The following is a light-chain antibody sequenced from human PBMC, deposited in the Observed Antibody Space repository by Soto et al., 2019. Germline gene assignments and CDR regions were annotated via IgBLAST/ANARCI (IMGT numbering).Light chain of an antibody. Sequence: VLTQSPGSLSLSPGESATVSCRASQTVTSRYVAWYQQRPGQAPQLLVYDALKRATGVPARFSGSESGRDYTLTISRLEPEDSAVYYCQQYGDSITFGGGTKVEIK. CDR3: QQYGDSIT. J-gene: IGKJ4*01. CDR2: DAL. CDR1: QTVTSRY. V-gene: IGKV3-20*01.